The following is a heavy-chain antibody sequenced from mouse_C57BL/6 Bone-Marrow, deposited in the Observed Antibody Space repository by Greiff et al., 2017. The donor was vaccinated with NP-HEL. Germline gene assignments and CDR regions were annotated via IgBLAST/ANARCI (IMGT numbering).Heavy chain of an antibody. V-gene: IGHV1-81*01. J-gene: IGHJ3*01. CDR2: IYPRSGNT. CDR1: GYTFTSYG. Sequence: VKLVESGAELARPGASVKLSCKASGYTFTSYGISWVKQRTGQGLEWIGEIYPRSGNTYYNEKFKGKATLTADKSSSTAYMELRSLTSEDAAVYFCAREGLRRGFAYWGQGTLVTVSA. CDR3: AREGLRRGFAY. D-gene: IGHD2-2*01.